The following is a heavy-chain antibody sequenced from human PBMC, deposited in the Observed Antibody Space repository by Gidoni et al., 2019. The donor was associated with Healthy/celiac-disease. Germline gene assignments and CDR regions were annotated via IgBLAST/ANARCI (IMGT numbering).Heavy chain of an antibody. D-gene: IGHD2-15*01. CDR1: GGSIRSGSYY. CDR2: IYTSGST. CDR3: ARAPSCSGGSCSFRGGFDP. Sequence: QVQLQESGPGLVKPSQTLSLTCTVSGGSIRSGSYYWSWIRQPAGKGLEWIGRIYTSGSTNYNPSLKSRVTISVDTSKNQFSLKLSSETAADTAVYYCARAPSCSGGSCSFRGGFDPWGQGTLVTVSS. V-gene: IGHV4-61*02. J-gene: IGHJ5*02.